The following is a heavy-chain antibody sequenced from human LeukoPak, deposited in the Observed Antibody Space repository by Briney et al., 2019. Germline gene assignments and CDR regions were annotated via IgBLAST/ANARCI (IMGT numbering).Heavy chain of an antibody. V-gene: IGHV3-74*01. CDR2: INPDGSNT. D-gene: IGHD3-22*01. CDR1: GFTFSRFW. Sequence: GGSLRLSCAASGFTFSRFWMHWVRQAPGKGLVWVSRINPDGSNTAYADSVKGRFTISRDNAKNTLYLQMNSLRAEDTAVYFCAREGVVVGMEGFDYWGQGTLVTVSS. CDR3: AREGVVVGMEGFDY. J-gene: IGHJ4*02.